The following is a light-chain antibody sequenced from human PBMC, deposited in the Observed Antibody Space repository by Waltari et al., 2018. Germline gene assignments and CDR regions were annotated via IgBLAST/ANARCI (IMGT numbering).Light chain of an antibody. V-gene: IGKV4-1*01. CDR3: HQYYTTPFT. Sequence: DIVMSPSPDSAAVSWVERPTISRRASQSLSYRYNNRNYLAWYQLRPGQPPKLLIYWASLRESGVPDRFSGSGSGTDFTLTISSLQAEDVAIYYCHQYYTTPFTFGPGTTVDIK. J-gene: IGKJ3*01. CDR2: WAS. CDR1: QSLSYRYNNRNY.